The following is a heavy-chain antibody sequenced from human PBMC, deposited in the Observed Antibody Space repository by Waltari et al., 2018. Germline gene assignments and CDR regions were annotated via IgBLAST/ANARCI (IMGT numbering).Heavy chain of an antibody. D-gene: IGHD6-25*01. CDR2: MYPGDSDT. V-gene: IGHV5-51*01. J-gene: IGHJ5*02. CDR1: GYRFSSDW. CDR3: AKGGIPNWFDP. Sequence: EVQLVQSGAEVKKPGESLKISCKASGYRFSSDWIVWVRQMPRTGLEWLGMMYPGDSDTRYSPSFEGQVTMSADKFINTAYLLLKSLKTSDTAIYYCAKGGIPNWFDPWGQGTLVTVSS.